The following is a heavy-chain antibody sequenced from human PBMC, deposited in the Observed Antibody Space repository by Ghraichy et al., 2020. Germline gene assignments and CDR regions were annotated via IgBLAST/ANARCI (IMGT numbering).Heavy chain of an antibody. V-gene: IGHV2-5*02. Sequence: SGPTLVKPTQTLTLTCTFSGFSLSTSGVGVGWIRQPPGKALEWLALIYWDDDKRYSPSLKSRLTITKDTSKNQVVLTMTNMDPVDTATYYCAHSGVGSRTVEIGFDPWGQGTLVTVSS. D-gene: IGHD1-1*01. CDR2: IYWDDDK. J-gene: IGHJ5*02. CDR3: AHSGVGSRTVEIGFDP. CDR1: GFSLSTSGVG.